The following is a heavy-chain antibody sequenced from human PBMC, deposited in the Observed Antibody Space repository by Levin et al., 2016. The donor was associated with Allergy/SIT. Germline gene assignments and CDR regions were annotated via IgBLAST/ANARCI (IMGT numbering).Heavy chain of an antibody. J-gene: IGHJ5*02. V-gene: IGHV1-18*01. CDR3: ARVVGWPGWFDP. D-gene: IGHD2-15*01. CDR1: GYTFSNYG. Sequence: ASVKVSCKASGYTFSNYGITWVRQAPGQGLEWMGWISAYNGDTNYAQKLQGRVTMTTDTSTSTAYMELRSLRSDDTAVYYCARVVGWPGWFDPWGQGTLVTVSS. CDR2: ISAYNGDT.